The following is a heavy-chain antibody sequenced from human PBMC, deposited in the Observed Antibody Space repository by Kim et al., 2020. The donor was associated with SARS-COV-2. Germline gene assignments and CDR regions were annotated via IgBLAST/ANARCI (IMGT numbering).Heavy chain of an antibody. J-gene: IGHJ3*02. D-gene: IGHD2-2*01. CDR2: IYHSGST. CDR3: ARARGLPVVPAAIVYAFDI. V-gene: IGHV4-4*02. Sequence: SETLSLTCAVSGGSISSSNWWSWVRQPPGKGLEWIGEIYHSGSTNYNPSLKSRVTISVDKSKNQFSLKLSSVTAADTAVYYCARARGLPVVPAAIVYAFDIWGQGTMVTVSS. CDR1: GGSISSSNW.